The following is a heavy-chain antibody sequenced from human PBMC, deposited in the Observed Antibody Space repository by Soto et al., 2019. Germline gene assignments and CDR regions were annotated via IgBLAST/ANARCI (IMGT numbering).Heavy chain of an antibody. CDR3: VRIRYQLPSSVLWLDP. Sequence: SETLSLTCAVYGGFLSESYWTWIRQPPGKGLEWIGEINHVGGTNYNPSLKSRVTMSVDTSQNQFSLRLISVTAADTAMYFCVRIRYQLPSSVLWLDPWGEGTPVTVSS. V-gene: IGHV4-34*01. J-gene: IGHJ5*02. CDR2: INHVGGT. CDR1: GGFLSESY. D-gene: IGHD3-16*01.